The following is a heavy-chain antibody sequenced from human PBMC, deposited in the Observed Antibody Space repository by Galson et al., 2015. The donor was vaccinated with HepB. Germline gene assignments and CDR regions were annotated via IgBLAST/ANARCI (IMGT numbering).Heavy chain of an antibody. Sequence: SLRLSCAASGFHFSSYAMNWVRQAPGKGLEWVSGISVSGDSKYYADSVQGRFTISRDNSKNTLDLQMNSLRAEDTAVYYCAKDHCGGDCHYWSFDLWGRGTLVTVSS. CDR1: GFHFSSYA. V-gene: IGHV3-23*01. CDR3: AKDHCGGDCHYWSFDL. CDR2: ISVSGDSK. J-gene: IGHJ2*01. D-gene: IGHD2-21*02.